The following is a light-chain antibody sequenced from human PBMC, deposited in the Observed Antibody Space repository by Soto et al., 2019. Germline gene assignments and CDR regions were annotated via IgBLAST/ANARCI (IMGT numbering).Light chain of an antibody. CDR2: KAS. CDR1: QSISSW. CDR3: QHYNTYPWT. V-gene: IGKV1-5*03. J-gene: IGKJ1*01. Sequence: DIQMTQSPSILSASVLDRVTITFLASQSISSWLAWYQQKPGKAPNLLIHKASHLESGVPSRFSGSGSGTEFTLTISSLQPGDFATYYCQHYNTYPWTFGQGTKVDIK.